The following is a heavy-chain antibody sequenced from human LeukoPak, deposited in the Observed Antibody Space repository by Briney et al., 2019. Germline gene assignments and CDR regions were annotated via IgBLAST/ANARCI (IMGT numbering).Heavy chain of an antibody. Sequence: GSSVKVSCKASGGTFSSYAISWVRQAPGQGLEWMGGIIPIFGTANYAQKFQGRVTITAHESTSTAYMELSSLRSEDTAVYYCVRGDYCSGGSCLLDYWGQGTLVTVSS. J-gene: IGHJ4*02. V-gene: IGHV1-69*01. CDR3: VRGDYCSGGSCLLDY. CDR2: IIPIFGTA. D-gene: IGHD2-15*01. CDR1: GGTFSSYA.